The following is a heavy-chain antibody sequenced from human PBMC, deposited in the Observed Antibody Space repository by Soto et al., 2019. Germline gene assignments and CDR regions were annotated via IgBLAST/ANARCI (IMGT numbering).Heavy chain of an antibody. CDR1: GFTFSSYG. Sequence: GGSLRLSCAASGFTFSSYGMHWVRQAPGKGLEWVAVISYDGSNKYYADSVKGRFTISRDNSKNTLYLQMNSLRAEDTAVYYCAKDLRAAIVERYYYGMDVWGQGTTVTVSS. D-gene: IGHD5-18*01. V-gene: IGHV3-30*18. CDR2: ISYDGSNK. CDR3: AKDLRAAIVERYYYGMDV. J-gene: IGHJ6*02.